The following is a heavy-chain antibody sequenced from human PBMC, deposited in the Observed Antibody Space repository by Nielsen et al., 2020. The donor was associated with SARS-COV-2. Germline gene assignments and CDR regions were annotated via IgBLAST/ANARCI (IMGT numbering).Heavy chain of an antibody. J-gene: IGHJ5*02. CDR3: AKDAYFDWFGWPFDP. V-gene: IGHV3-33*06. CDR1: GFTFSSYG. D-gene: IGHD3-9*01. Sequence: GGSLRLSCAASGFTFSSYGMHWVRQAPGKGLEWVAVIWYDGSNKYYADSVKGRFTISRDNSKNTLYLQLNSLSPDDTALYYCAKDAYFDWFGWPFDPWGQGTLVTVSS. CDR2: IWYDGSNK.